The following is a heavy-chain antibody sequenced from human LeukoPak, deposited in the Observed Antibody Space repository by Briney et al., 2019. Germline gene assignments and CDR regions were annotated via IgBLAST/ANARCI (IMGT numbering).Heavy chain of an antibody. CDR2: ISGGSGTI. Sequence: PGGSLRLSCAPSGFTFSSYTMNWVRQAPGKGLEWVSYISGGSGTIYYADSVRGRFTISRDNAKNSLYLQMNSLRAEDTAVYYCERDIVLDYWGQGTLVTVSS. J-gene: IGHJ4*02. D-gene: IGHD2-8*02. V-gene: IGHV3-48*01. CDR1: GFTFSSYT. CDR3: ERDIVLDY.